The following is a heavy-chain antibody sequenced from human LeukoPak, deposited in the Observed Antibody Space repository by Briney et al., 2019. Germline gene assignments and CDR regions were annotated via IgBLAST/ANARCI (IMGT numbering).Heavy chain of an antibody. CDR1: GGSISSGSYY. CDR2: IYTSGST. Sequence: SQTLSLTCTVSGGSISSGSYYWSWIRQPAGKGLEWIGRIYTSGSTNYNPSLKSRVTISVDTSKNQFSLKLSSVTAADTAVYFCARAGSGTYYKGFDYWGQGTLVTVSS. CDR3: ARAGSGTYYKGFDY. J-gene: IGHJ4*02. D-gene: IGHD3-10*01. V-gene: IGHV4-61*02.